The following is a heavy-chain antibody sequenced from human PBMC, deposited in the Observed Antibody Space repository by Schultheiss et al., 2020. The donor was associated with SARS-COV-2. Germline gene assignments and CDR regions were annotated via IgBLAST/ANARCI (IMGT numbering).Heavy chain of an antibody. Sequence: SGPTLVKPTETLTLTCTVSGFSLSNARMGVSWIRQPPGKALEWLALIYWNDDKRYSPSLKSRLTISKDTSKNQVVLTMTNMDPVDTATYYCAREYYYDSSGVTGGMDVWGQGTTVTVSS. CDR3: AREYYYDSSGVTGGMDV. CDR2: IYWNDDK. CDR1: GFSLSNARMG. V-gene: IGHV2-5*01. D-gene: IGHD3-22*01. J-gene: IGHJ6*02.